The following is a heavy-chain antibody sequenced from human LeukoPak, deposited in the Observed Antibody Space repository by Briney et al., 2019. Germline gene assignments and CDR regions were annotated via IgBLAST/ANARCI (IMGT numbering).Heavy chain of an antibody. J-gene: IGHJ6*03. CDR1: GGSISSSSYY. CDR2: IYYSGST. V-gene: IGHV4-39*07. Sequence: KSSETLSLTCTVSGGSISSSSYYWGWIRQPPGKGLEWIGSIYYSGSTYYNPSLKSRVTISVDTSKNQFSLKLSSVTAADTAVYYCARDLFNAARPSYYYMDAWGKGTTVTVSS. CDR3: ARDLFNAARPSYYYMDA. D-gene: IGHD6-6*01.